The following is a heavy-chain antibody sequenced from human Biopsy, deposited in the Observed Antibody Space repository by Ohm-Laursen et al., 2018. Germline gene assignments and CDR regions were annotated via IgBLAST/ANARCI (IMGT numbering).Heavy chain of an antibody. V-gene: IGHV3-23*01. CDR2: INGSGGST. CDR1: GFTFSSHA. CDR3: TTEVGITYYYYYGMDV. D-gene: IGHD1-14*01. Sequence: SLRLSCAASGFTFSSHAMSWVRQAPGKGLECVSLINGSGGSTYYADPVKGRFTISRDNSKNTLYLQMNSLRGEDTAVYYCTTEVGITYYYYYGMDVWGQGTTVTVSS. J-gene: IGHJ6*01.